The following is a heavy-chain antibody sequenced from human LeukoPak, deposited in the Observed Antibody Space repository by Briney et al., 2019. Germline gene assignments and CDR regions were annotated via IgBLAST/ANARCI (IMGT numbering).Heavy chain of an antibody. Sequence: PGGSLRLSCAASGFTFSSYAMTWVRQAPGKGLEWVSAISGSGGSTYYADSVKGRFTISRDNSKNTLYLQMNSLRAEDTALYYCAKDLTMVRGVIDYWGQGTLVTVSS. CDR3: AKDLTMVRGVIDY. CDR1: GFTFSSYA. CDR2: ISGSGGST. J-gene: IGHJ4*02. V-gene: IGHV3-23*01. D-gene: IGHD3-10*01.